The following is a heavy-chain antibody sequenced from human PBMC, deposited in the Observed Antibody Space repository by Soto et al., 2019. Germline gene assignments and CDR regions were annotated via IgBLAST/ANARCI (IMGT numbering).Heavy chain of an antibody. CDR2: ISYDENNK. Sequence: GSLRLSCAASGFTFRSYHMHWVRQAPGKGLEWVASISYDENNKYYTDSVKGRFTISRDNSKNTLYLQMNSLRDEDTAVYYCARAMDAAMASKDNWFDPWGQGT. CDR3: ARAMDAAMASKDNWFDP. D-gene: IGHD5-18*01. J-gene: IGHJ5*02. CDR1: GFTFRSYH. V-gene: IGHV3-30-3*01.